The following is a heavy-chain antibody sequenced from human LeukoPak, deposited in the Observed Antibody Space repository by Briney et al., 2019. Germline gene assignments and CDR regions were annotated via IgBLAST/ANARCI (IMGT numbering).Heavy chain of an antibody. J-gene: IGHJ4*02. V-gene: IGHV3-48*03. D-gene: IGHD3-10*01. CDR2: ISSSGSTI. CDR1: GFTFSSYE. Sequence: RSGGSLRLSCAASGFTFSSYEMNWVRQDPGKGLEWVSYISSSGSTIYYADSVKGRFTISRDNAKNSLYLQMNSLRAEDTAVYYCARDSAGSGSYVGYFEYWGQGTLVTVSS. CDR3: ARDSAGSGSYVGYFEY.